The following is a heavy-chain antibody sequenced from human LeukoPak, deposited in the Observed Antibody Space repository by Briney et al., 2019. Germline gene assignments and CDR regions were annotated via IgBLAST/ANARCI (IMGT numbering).Heavy chain of an antibody. J-gene: IGHJ4*02. V-gene: IGHV4-59*08. D-gene: IGHD1-26*01. CDR2: IYYSGST. Sequence: SETLSLTCTVSAGSISSYYWGWIRQPPGKGLEWIGYIYYSGSTNYNPSLKSRVTISVDTSKNQFSLKLSSLTAADTAVYCCAVGPAYYFDYWGQGTLVTVSS. CDR3: AVGPAYYFDY. CDR1: AGSISSYY.